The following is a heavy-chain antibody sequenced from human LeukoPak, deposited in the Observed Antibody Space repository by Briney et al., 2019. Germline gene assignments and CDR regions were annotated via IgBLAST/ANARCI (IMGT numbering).Heavy chain of an antibody. Sequence: ASVKVSCKASGYTFTSYGISWVRQAPGQGLEWMGWISAYNGNTNYAQKLQGRVTMTTDTSTSTAYMELRSLRSDGTAVYYCARSPHYYDSSSPKDWFDPWGQGTLVTVSS. J-gene: IGHJ5*02. CDR2: ISAYNGNT. V-gene: IGHV1-18*01. D-gene: IGHD3-22*01. CDR1: GYTFTSYG. CDR3: ARSPHYYDSSSPKDWFDP.